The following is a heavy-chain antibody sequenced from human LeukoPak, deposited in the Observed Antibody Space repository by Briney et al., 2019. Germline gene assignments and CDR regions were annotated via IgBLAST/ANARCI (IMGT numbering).Heavy chain of an antibody. Sequence: GGSLRLSCTASGFTFGDYAMSWVRQAPGKGLEWVGFIRSKAYGGTTEYAASVKGRFTISRDDSKSIAYLRMNSLKTEDTAVYYCTRDPAINWGSRIFDYWGQGTLVTVSS. CDR3: TRDPAINWGSRIFDY. CDR2: IRSKAYGGTT. V-gene: IGHV3-49*04. J-gene: IGHJ4*02. D-gene: IGHD7-27*01. CDR1: GFTFGDYA.